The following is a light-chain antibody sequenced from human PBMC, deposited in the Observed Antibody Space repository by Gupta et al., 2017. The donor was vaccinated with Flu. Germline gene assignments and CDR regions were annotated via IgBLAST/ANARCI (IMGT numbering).Light chain of an antibody. CDR2: DDS. CDR3: QEWDHRRDVV. Sequence: SYVLTQPPSVSVAPGQTARITCGGNNIGRKSVHWYQQKPGQAPGLVVADDSDRHSGIPDRGYADNSATNATTHTISVEAGDDADDYYQEWDHRRDVVFGGGTKLTVL. CDR1: NIGRKS. J-gene: IGLJ2*01. V-gene: IGLV3-21*02.